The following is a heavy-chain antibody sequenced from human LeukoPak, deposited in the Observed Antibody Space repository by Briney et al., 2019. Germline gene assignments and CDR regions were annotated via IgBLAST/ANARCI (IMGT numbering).Heavy chain of an antibody. Sequence: PGGSLRLSCAAAGFTFTDCGMSWVRQAPGKGLEWVSTINNSGGNTHYADSVKGQFTISRDNSKHTLYLQMNSLTDEDTAIYYCAKDAGASSAFFDLWGQGTLVTVSS. CDR3: AKDAGASSAFFDL. CDR1: GFTFTDCG. CDR2: INNSGGNT. D-gene: IGHD2-8*02. V-gene: IGHV3-23*01. J-gene: IGHJ4*02.